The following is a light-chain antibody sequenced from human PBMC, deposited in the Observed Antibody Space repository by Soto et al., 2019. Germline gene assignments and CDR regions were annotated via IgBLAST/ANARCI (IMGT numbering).Light chain of an antibody. Sequence: QCALTQPASVSGSPGQSITISCTGTSYDVGSYNLVSWYQQHPGKAPKLMIYEGSKRPSGVSNRFSGSKSGNTASLTISGLQAEDEADYYCCSYAGSSTYVFGTGTKLTDL. V-gene: IGLV2-23*01. CDR1: SYDVGSYNL. CDR2: EGS. J-gene: IGLJ1*01. CDR3: CSYAGSSTYV.